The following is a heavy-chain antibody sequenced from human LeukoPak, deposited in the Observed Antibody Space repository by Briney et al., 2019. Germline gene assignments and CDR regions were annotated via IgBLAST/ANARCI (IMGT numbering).Heavy chain of an antibody. D-gene: IGHD2-15*01. J-gene: IGHJ4*02. CDR2: ISGSGGST. CDR3: AKAPVTSCRGAFCYPFDS. V-gene: IGHV3-23*01. CDR1: GFTFSSYG. Sequence: GGSLRLSCAASGFTFSSYGMSWVRQAPGKGLEWVSAISGSGGSTYYADSVKGRFTISRDNSKNTLYLQMNSLRVEDAAVYYCAKAPVTSCRGAFCYPFDSWGQGTLVTVSS.